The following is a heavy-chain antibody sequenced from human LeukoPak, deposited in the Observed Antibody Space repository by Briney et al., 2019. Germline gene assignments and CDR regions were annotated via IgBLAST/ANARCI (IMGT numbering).Heavy chain of an antibody. CDR3: ARAQRWLAFDS. CDR1: GFTVSSNH. D-gene: IGHD6-19*01. CDR2: IYNGDNT. V-gene: IGHV3-53*01. J-gene: IGHJ4*02. Sequence: GGSLRLSCAASGFTVSSNHMSWVRQVPGKGLDWVAVIYNGDNTKYADSVKGRFTIFRDNSKNTLYLQMTSLRAEDTAVYYCARAQRWLAFDSWGQGTLVTVSS.